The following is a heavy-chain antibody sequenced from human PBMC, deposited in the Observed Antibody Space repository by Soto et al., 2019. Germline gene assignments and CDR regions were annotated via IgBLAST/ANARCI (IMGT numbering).Heavy chain of an antibody. D-gene: IGHD3-10*01. CDR1: GFSLSTSGMC. Sequence: SCPTLLNPTQTLTLTCTFSGFSLSTSGMCVSWIRQPPGKALEWLALIDWDDDKYYSTSLKTRLTISKDTSKNQVVLTMTNMENLDKAKYYCARILQYGSGRPRGFYYYYGMDVWGQGTTVIVS. V-gene: IGHV2-70*01. CDR2: IDWDDDK. CDR3: ARILQYGSGRPRGFYYYYGMDV. J-gene: IGHJ6*02.